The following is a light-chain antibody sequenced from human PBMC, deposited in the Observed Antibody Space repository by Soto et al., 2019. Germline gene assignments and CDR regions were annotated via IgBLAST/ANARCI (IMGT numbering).Light chain of an antibody. CDR3: QQYNSYPT. CDR1: QSISSW. CDR2: DAS. J-gene: IGKJ1*01. Sequence: DIQMTQSPSTLSASVGDRVTITCRASQSISSWLAWYQQKPGKVPKLLIYDASRLESGVPSRFSGSGSGTEFTLTISSLQPDDFATYYCQQYNSYPTFGQGTKVEIK. V-gene: IGKV1-5*01.